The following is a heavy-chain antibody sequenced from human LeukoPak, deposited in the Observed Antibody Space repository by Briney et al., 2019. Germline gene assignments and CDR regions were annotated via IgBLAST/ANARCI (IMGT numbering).Heavy chain of an antibody. D-gene: IGHD2-15*01. J-gene: IGHJ5*02. CDR1: GGTISDSSYY. V-gene: IGHV4-39*01. CDR3: ARASITYCSGGSCFSSRFDP. Sequence: SETLSVTCTVSGGTISDSSYYWGWIRQPPGKGLEYIGSINYAGTTYFSPFLKSRVTISVDTSRNQFSLRLSSVTAADTAVYFCARASITYCSGGSCFSSRFDPWGQGSLVTVSS. CDR2: INYAGTT.